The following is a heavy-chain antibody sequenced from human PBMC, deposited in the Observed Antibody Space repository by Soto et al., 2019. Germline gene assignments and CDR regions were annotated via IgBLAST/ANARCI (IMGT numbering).Heavy chain of an antibody. CDR3: ATPDCSCAVCSPHG. D-gene: IGHD2-8*02. Sequence: EVQLLESGGGLVQPGGSLRLSCAASGFPFGRSAMSWVRQAPGMGLEWVSTIISDTARTHYADSVKDRFTISRDSSKNTMFLQMNSLRAADKLVYYCATPDCSCAVCSPHGWGQGTLVTVSS. V-gene: IGHV3-23*01. J-gene: IGHJ4*02. CDR1: GFPFGRSA. CDR2: IISDTART.